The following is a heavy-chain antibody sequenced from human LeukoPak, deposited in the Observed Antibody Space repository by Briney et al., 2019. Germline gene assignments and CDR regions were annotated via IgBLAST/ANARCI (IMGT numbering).Heavy chain of an antibody. J-gene: IGHJ4*02. Sequence: GGSLRLSCAASGFTFSSSAMSWVRQAPGKRLEWVSSITDSGDGTYYADSVKGRFTISRDNSKNTVYLQMNSLRAEDTAVYYCARNIPVTRWGYWGQGTLVTVSS. D-gene: IGHD2-21*01. CDR1: GFTFSSSA. CDR2: ITDSGDGT. CDR3: ARNIPVTRWGY. V-gene: IGHV3-23*01.